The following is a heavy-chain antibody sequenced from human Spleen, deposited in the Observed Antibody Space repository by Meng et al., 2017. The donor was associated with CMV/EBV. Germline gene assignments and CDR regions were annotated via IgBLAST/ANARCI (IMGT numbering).Heavy chain of an antibody. CDR2: INPNSGGT. D-gene: IGHD4-17*01. J-gene: IGHJ4*02. V-gene: IGHV1-2*02. CDR3: ARDRPVPTVTTTPYFDY. CDR1: YTSTGYY. Sequence: YTSTGYYLHWVRQAPGQGLEWMGWINPNSGGTNYAQKFQGRVTMTRDTSISTAYMELSRLRSDDTAVYYCARDRPVPTVTTTPYFDYWGQGTLVTVSS.